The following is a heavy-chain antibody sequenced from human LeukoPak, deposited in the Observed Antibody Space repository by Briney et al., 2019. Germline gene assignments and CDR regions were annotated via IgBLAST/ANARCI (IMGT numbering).Heavy chain of an antibody. CDR1: GGTFSSYA. CDR2: IIPIFGTA. Sequence: ASVKVSCKASGGTFSSYAISWVRQAPGQGLEWMGGIIPIFGTANYAQKFQGRVTITADKSKSHAYMELRSLGSEATAVYYCATPGPEYSSSWYPFDYWGQGTLVTVSS. D-gene: IGHD6-13*01. J-gene: IGHJ4*02. CDR3: ATPGPEYSSSWYPFDY. V-gene: IGHV1-69*06.